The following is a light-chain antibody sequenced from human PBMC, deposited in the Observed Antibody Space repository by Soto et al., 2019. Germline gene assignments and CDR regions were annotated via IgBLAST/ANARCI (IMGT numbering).Light chain of an antibody. J-gene: IGKJ5*01. CDR2: DAS. V-gene: IGKV3-11*01. Sequence: EIVLTQSPATLSLSPGETATLSCRASQSVSSYLAWYQQRPGQAPRLLIYDASNRATGIPAGFSGSGSGTDFTLTISSLEPGDFAVYYCQHRKNWPLTFGQGTRLEIK. CDR3: QHRKNWPLT. CDR1: QSVSSY.